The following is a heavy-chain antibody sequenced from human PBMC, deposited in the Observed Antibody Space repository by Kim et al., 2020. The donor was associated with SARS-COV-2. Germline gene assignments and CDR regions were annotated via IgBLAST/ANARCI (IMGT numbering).Heavy chain of an antibody. V-gene: IGHV4-31*02. D-gene: IGHD6-13*01. J-gene: IGHJ6*02. Sequence: PSLKSRVTISVDTSKNQFSLKLSSVTAADTAVYYCARDGIAAHTGYGMDVWGQGTTVTVSS. CDR3: ARDGIAAHTGYGMDV.